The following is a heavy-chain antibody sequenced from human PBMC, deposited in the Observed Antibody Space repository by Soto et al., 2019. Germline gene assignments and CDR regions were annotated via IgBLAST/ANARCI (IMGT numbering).Heavy chain of an antibody. Sequence: GASMKVSCQASGYNLNRYGIHWVRQAPGQRLECMGWINTENGNTKYSQKFQGRVTITRDTSASTAYMELSSLRSEDTAVYYCARAPSGYYFDYWGQGSLVIVSS. D-gene: IGHD3-3*01. V-gene: IGHV1-3*04. CDR3: ARAPSGYYFDY. CDR1: GYNLNRYG. J-gene: IGHJ4*02. CDR2: INTENGNT.